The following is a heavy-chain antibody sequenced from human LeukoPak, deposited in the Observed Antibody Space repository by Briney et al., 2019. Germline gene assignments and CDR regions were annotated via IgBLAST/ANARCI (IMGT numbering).Heavy chain of an antibody. Sequence: GASVKVSCKASGYTFTGYYMHWVRQAPGQGLEWMGWINPNSGGTNYAQKFQGRVTMTRDTSISTAYMELSRLRSDDTAVYYCARDLSGWYFKFSDYYGMDVWGQGTTVTVSS. CDR1: GYTFTGYY. J-gene: IGHJ6*02. CDR3: ARDLSGWYFKFSDYYGMDV. D-gene: IGHD6-19*01. CDR2: INPNSGGT. V-gene: IGHV1-2*02.